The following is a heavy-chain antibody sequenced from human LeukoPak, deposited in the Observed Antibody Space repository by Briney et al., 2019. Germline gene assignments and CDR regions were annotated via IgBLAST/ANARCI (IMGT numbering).Heavy chain of an antibody. D-gene: IGHD3-16*01. CDR2: ISAYNGNT. Sequence: ASVKVSCKASGYTFTSCGISWVRQAPGQGLEWMGWISAYNGNTNYAQKLQGRVTMTTDTSTSTAYMELRSLRSDDTAVYYCARGGSIMITFGGVPNDYWGQGTLVTVSS. V-gene: IGHV1-18*01. CDR3: ARGGSIMITFGGVPNDY. J-gene: IGHJ4*02. CDR1: GYTFTSCG.